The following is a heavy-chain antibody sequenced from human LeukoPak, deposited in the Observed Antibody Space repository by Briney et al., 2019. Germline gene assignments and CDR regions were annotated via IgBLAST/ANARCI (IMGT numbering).Heavy chain of an antibody. J-gene: IGHJ4*02. CDR1: GFTFSSYR. CDR3: ARGPVYCSGGSCYSVDY. D-gene: IGHD2-15*01. CDR2: ISSSSSTI. V-gene: IGHV3-48*02. Sequence: GGSLRLSCAASGFTFSSYRMNWVRQAPGRGLEWVSYISSSSSTIYYADSVKGRFTISRDNAKNSLYVQMNSLRDEDTAVYYCARGPVYCSGGSCYSVDYWGQGTLVTVSS.